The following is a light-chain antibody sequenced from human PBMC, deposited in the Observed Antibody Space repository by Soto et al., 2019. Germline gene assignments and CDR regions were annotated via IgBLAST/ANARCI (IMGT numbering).Light chain of an antibody. CDR3: GTWDSSLSVVL. V-gene: IGLV1-51*01. CDR2: DNS. CDR1: YSNIGGNY. Sequence: QSVLTQPPSVSAAAGQKVTISCSGSYSNIGGNYVSWYQHFPGTAPRLLIYDNSQRPSGIPDRFSGSKSGSSATLGITGLQTGDEADYYCGTWDSSLSVVLFGGGTQLTVL. J-gene: IGLJ2*01.